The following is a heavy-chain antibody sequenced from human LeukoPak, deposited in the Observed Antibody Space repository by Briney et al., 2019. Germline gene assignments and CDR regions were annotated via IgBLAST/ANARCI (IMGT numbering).Heavy chain of an antibody. CDR3: ARAGGLGGNSGGYFDY. D-gene: IGHD4-23*01. CDR1: GYTFTGYY. CDR2: INPNSGGT. V-gene: IGHV1-2*02. Sequence: GASVKLSCKASGYTFTGYYMHWVRQAPGQGLEWMGWINPNSGGTNYAQKFQGRVTMTRDTSVSTAYMELSRLRSDDTAVYYCARAGGLGGNSGGYFDYWGQGTLVTVSS. J-gene: IGHJ4*02.